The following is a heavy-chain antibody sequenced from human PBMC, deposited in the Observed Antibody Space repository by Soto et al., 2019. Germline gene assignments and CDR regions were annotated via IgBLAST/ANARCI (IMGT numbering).Heavy chain of an antibody. CDR2: ISGSGGST. D-gene: IGHD5-12*01. J-gene: IGHJ4*02. CDR1: GFTFSSYA. Sequence: GASLRLSCAASGFTFSSYAMSWVRQAPGKGLEWVSAISGSGGSTYYADSVKGRFTISRDNSKNTLYMKKNRLRAEDTAVYYCANRPVDQFDYWGQGTLVTVSS. CDR3: ANRPVDQFDY. V-gene: IGHV3-23*01.